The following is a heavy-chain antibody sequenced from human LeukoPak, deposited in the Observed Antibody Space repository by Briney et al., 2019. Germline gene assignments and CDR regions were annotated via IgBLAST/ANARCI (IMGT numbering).Heavy chain of an antibody. J-gene: IGHJ6*03. D-gene: IGHD2-15*01. Sequence: YPSETLSLTCAVYGGSFSGYYWSWIRQPPGKGLEWIGEINHSGSTNYNPSLKSRVTISVDTSKNQFSLKLSSVTAADTAVYYCARTTEGYCRGRSCYSYYYYMDVWGKGTTVTVSS. CDR1: GGSFSGYY. V-gene: IGHV4-34*01. CDR3: ARTTEGYCRGRSCYSYYYYMDV. CDR2: INHSGST.